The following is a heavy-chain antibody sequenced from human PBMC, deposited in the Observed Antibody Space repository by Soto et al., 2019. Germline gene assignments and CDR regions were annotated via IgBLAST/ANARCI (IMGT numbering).Heavy chain of an antibody. CDR3: VKDGGDAYHRLD. V-gene: IGHV3-23*04. CDR1: GFSFRDYA. Sequence: VHLVESGGGLVQPGRSLRLSCVASGFSFRDYAMTWVRQAPGKGLEWVSAVSGIGEVRGYAVSVRGRFTISRDNSKNTLYLQLNSLRAEDTAVYYCVKDGGDAYHRLDWGQGTLVTVSS. CDR2: VSGIGEVR. D-gene: IGHD3-16*01. J-gene: IGHJ4*02.